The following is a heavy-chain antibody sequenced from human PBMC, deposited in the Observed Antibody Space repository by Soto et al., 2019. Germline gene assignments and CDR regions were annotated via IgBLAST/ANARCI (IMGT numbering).Heavy chain of an antibody. J-gene: IGHJ6*02. CDR3: ARVFHEVEMATDYYYYGMDV. CDR1: GFTFSSYG. CDR2: IWYDGSNK. Sequence: QVQLVESGGGVVQPGRSLRLSCAASGFTFSSYGMHWVRQAPGKGLEWVAVIWYDGSNKYYADSVKGRFTISRDNSKNPLYLQMNSLRAEDTAVYYCARVFHEVEMATDYYYYGMDVWGQGTTVTVSS. D-gene: IGHD5-12*01. V-gene: IGHV3-33*01.